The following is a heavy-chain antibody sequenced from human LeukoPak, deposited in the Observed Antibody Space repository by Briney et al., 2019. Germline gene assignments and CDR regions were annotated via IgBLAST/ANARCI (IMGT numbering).Heavy chain of an antibody. J-gene: IGHJ4*02. CDR3: ARTYYDSSGYVPFDY. V-gene: IGHV1-2*02. Sequence: ASVKVSCKSSGYTFTGYYMHWVRQAPGQGLEWMGWINPNSGVTNYAQKFQGRVTMTGGTSISTAYMELSRLRSDDTAVYYCARTYYDSSGYVPFDYWGQGTLVTVSS. CDR1: GYTFTGYY. D-gene: IGHD3-22*01. CDR2: INPNSGVT.